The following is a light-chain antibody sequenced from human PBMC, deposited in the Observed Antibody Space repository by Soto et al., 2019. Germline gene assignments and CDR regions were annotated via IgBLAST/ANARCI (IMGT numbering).Light chain of an antibody. CDR3: QQYGTSPHT. CDR2: GAS. V-gene: IGKV3-20*01. CDR1: QSVNSNY. Sequence: EIVLTQSPGTLSLSPGERATLSCRASQSVNSNYLAWSQQKPGQVPRPLIYGASIRAAGVPDRLSGSGSGTDFTLTISRLEPEDYAVYYCQQYGTSPHTFGQGTKLEIK. J-gene: IGKJ2*01.